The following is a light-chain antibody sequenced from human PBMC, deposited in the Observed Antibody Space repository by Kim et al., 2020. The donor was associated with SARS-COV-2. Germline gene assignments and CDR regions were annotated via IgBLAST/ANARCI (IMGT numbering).Light chain of an antibody. CDR2: AAS. CDR3: QKCDSAPWT. V-gene: IGKV1-27*01. J-gene: IGKJ1*01. Sequence: ASVGDRVTITCRASQDISNDLAWFQRKPGKAPKLLIYAASALQPGVPSRFSGSGSGTDFTLTVTSLQPEDVATYYCQKCDSAPWTFGQGTKVDIK. CDR1: QDISND.